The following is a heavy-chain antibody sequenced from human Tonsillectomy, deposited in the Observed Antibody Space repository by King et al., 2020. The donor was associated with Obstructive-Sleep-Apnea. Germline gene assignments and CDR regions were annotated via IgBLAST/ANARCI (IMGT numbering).Heavy chain of an antibody. CDR3: ARLGKGGYGDFGYFQQ. D-gene: IGHD4-17*01. CDR1: GGSISSNNW. Sequence: VQLQESGPGLVKPSGTLSLTCAVSGGSISSNNWWSWVRQSPRKGLEWIGKIYHTGSTYYNSSLQSRVTISVDKSKNHFSLKLRSVTAADTAVYYCARLGKGGYGDFGYFQQWGQGTLVTVSS. V-gene: IGHV4-4*02. CDR2: IYHTGST. J-gene: IGHJ1*01.